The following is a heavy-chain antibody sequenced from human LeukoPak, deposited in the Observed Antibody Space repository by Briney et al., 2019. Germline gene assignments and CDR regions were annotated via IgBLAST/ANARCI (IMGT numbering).Heavy chain of an antibody. V-gene: IGHV4-4*09. J-gene: IGHJ6*03. CDR1: GGSISSYY. D-gene: IGHD3-3*01. Sequence: PSETLSLTCAVSGGSISSYYWSWIRQPPGKGLEWIGYIYTSGSTNYNPSLKSRVTISVDTSKNQFSLKLSSVPAADTAVYYCASSTPITYYDFWSGLDYYYYMDVWGKGTTVTVSS. CDR3: ASSTPITYYDFWSGLDYYYYMDV. CDR2: IYTSGST.